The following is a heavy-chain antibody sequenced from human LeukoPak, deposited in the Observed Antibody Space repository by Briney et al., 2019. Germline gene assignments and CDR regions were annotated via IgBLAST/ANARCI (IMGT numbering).Heavy chain of an antibody. D-gene: IGHD1-7*01. CDR3: ARDLLAGTNTKHFDY. J-gene: IGHJ4*02. CDR1: GGSFSGYY. V-gene: IGHV4-34*01. CDR2: INHSGST. Sequence: SETLSLTCAVYGGSFSGYYWSWIRQPPGKGLEWIGEINHSGSTNYNPSLKSRVTISVDTSKNQFSLKLSSVTAADTAVYYCARDLLAGTNTKHFDYWGQGTLVTVSS.